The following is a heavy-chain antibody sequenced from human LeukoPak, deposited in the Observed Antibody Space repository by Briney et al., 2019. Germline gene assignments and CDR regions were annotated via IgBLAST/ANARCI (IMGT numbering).Heavy chain of an antibody. CDR1: GFTFSSYS. CDR3: ARADRHYYYMDV. D-gene: IGHD3-22*01. Sequence: GGSLRLSCAASGFTFSSYSINWVRQAPGKGLEWVPVIYSGGSTYYADSVKGRFTISRDNSKNTLYLQMNSLRAEDTAVYYCARADRHYYYMDVWGKGTTVTVSS. J-gene: IGHJ6*03. V-gene: IGHV3-53*01. CDR2: IYSGGST.